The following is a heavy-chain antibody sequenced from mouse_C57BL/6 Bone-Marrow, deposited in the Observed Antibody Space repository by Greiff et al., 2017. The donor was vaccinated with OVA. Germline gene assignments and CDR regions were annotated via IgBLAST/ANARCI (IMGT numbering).Heavy chain of an antibody. J-gene: IGHJ2*01. CDR2: INPGSGGT. D-gene: IGHD4-1*01. V-gene: IGHV1-54*01. CDR1: GYAFTNYL. Sequence: QVQLQQSGAELVRPGTSVKVSCKASGYAFTNYLIEWVKQRPGQGLEWIGVINPGSGGTNYNEKFKGKATLTADKSSSTAYMQLSSLTSEDSAVYFCARRANCVDYWGQGTTLTVSS. CDR3: ARRANCVDY.